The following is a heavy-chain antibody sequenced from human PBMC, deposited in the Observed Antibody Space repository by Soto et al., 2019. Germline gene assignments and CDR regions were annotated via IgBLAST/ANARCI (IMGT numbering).Heavy chain of an antibody. D-gene: IGHD6-19*01. CDR1: GFTFSSYA. Sequence: LRLSCAASGFTFSSYAMHWVRQAPGKGLEWVAVISYDGSNKYYADSVKGRFTISRDNSKNTLYLQMNSLRAEDTAVYYCARESQWLIDYWGQGTLVTVSS. V-gene: IGHV3-30-3*01. CDR2: ISYDGSNK. J-gene: IGHJ4*02. CDR3: ARESQWLIDY.